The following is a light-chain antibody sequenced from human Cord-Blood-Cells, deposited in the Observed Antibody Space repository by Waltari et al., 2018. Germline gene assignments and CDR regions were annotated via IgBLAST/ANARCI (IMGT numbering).Light chain of an antibody. CDR2: DVS. Sequence: QSALTQPVSVSGSPGESIIISCTGTSSDVGGYNYVSWYQQHPGKAPKLMIYDVSNRPQGLSNRFSCSNSGNTASLTISGLQAEDEADYYCSSYTSSSTWVFGRGTMLTVL. J-gene: IGLJ3*02. CDR1: SSDVGGYNY. V-gene: IGLV2-14*01. CDR3: SSYTSSSTWV.